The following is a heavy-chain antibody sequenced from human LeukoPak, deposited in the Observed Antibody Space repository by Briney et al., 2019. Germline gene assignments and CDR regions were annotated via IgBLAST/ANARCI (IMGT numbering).Heavy chain of an antibody. CDR2: ISSDGSNK. D-gene: IGHD3-10*01. Sequence: GGSLRLSCAASGFTFSSYDMHWVRQAPGKGLEWVAVISSDGSNKKYADSVKGRFTTSRDNPKNTLYLQMNSLRAEDTTTYYCARGSKWFGELIRRGEYYFDYWGQGTLVTVSS. CDR3: ARGSKWFGELIRRGEYYFDY. CDR1: GFTFSSYD. V-gene: IGHV3-30*03. J-gene: IGHJ4*02.